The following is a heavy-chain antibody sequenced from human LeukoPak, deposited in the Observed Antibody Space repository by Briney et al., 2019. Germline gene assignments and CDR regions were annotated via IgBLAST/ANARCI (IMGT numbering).Heavy chain of an antibody. CDR1: GFTFSSYA. Sequence: GGSLRLSCAASGFTFSSYAMHWVRQAPGKGLEWVSAISNNGGYTYYADSVQGRFTIPRDNSKSTLCLQMNSLRAEDTAVYYCAKQLGYCSDGSCYFPYWGQGTLVTVSS. J-gene: IGHJ4*02. V-gene: IGHV3-23*01. CDR3: AKQLGYCSDGSCYFPY. CDR2: ISNNGGYT. D-gene: IGHD2-15*01.